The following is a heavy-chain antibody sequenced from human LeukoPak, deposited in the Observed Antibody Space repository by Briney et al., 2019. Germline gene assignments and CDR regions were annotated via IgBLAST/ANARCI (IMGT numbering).Heavy chain of an antibody. D-gene: IGHD2-2*01. V-gene: IGHV3-66*02. CDR3: ARERTYCSSTSCYNWFDP. CDR2: IYSGGST. Sequence: PGGSLRLSCAASGFTVSSNYMSWVRQAPGKGLEWVSVIYSGGSTYYSDSVKGRFTISRDNSKNTLYLQINSLRAEDTAVYYCARERTYCSSTSCYNWFDPWGQGTLVTVSS. J-gene: IGHJ5*02. CDR1: GFTVSSNY.